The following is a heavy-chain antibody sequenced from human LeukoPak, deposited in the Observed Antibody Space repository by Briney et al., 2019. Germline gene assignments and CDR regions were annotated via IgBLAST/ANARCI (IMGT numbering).Heavy chain of an antibody. CDR2: ISSSGSTI. Sequence: GGSLRLSCAASGFTFSSYEMNWVRQAPGKGLEWVSYISSSGSTIYYADSVKGRFTISRDNAKNSLYLQMNSLRAEDTAVYYCATLPLYYYGSGSLDYWGQGTLVTVSS. D-gene: IGHD3-10*01. V-gene: IGHV3-48*03. CDR3: ATLPLYYYGSGSLDY. J-gene: IGHJ4*02. CDR1: GFTFSSYE.